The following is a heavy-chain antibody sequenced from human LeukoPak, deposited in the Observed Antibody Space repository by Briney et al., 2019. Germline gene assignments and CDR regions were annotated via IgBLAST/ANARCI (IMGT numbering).Heavy chain of an antibody. J-gene: IGHJ5*02. V-gene: IGHV7-4-1*02. Sequence: ASVKVSCKASGYTFTSYGISWVRQAPGQGLEWMGWMNTNTGNPTYAQGFTGRFVFSLDTSVSTAYLQITSLKAEDTAVYYCARDPPYNDFWSDYTIFDPWGQGTLVTVSS. D-gene: IGHD3-3*01. CDR2: MNTNTGNP. CDR1: GYTFTSYG. CDR3: ARDPPYNDFWSDYTIFDP.